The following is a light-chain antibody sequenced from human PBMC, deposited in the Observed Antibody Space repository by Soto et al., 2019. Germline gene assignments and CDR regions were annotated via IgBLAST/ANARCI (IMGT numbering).Light chain of an antibody. V-gene: IGKV1-12*01. CDR1: QGISSY. CDR2: AAS. CDR3: QQAHRFPT. J-gene: IGKJ1*01. Sequence: DIQMTQSPSSVSASVGDRVTITCRAGQGISSYLAWYQQKPGEAPKLLIYAASSLQSGVPSRFSGSGSGADFTLTISSLQPEDSATYYCQQAHRFPTFGQGTKVEIK.